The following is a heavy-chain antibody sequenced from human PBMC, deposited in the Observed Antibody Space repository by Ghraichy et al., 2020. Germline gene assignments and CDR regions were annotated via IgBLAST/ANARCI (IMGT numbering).Heavy chain of an antibody. J-gene: IGHJ4*02. CDR3: AREWGWIGTGTTPSFFDY. CDR2: ISAYNGNT. D-gene: IGHD1-7*01. Sequence: ASVKVSCKASGYTFTSYGISWVRQAPGQGLEWMGWISAYNGNTNYAQKLQGRVTMTTDTSTSTAYMELRSLRSDDTAVYYCAREWGWIGTGTTPSFFDYWGQGTLVTVSS. V-gene: IGHV1-18*01. CDR1: GYTFTSYG.